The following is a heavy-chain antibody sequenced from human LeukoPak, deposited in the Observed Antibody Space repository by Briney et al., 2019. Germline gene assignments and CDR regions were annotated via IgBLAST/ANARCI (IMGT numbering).Heavy chain of an antibody. D-gene: IGHD3-3*01. CDR3: ARDLTSPIIPFPGGYFDL. Sequence: PSETLSLTCAVSGGSISSSNWWSWVRQSPGKGLEWIGEIHHSGSTNYNPSLKSRVTISLDTSKNQFSLKLSSVTAADTAVYFCARDLTSPIIPFPGGYFDLWGRGTLVSVSS. V-gene: IGHV4-4*02. J-gene: IGHJ2*01. CDR2: IHHSGST. CDR1: GGSISSSNW.